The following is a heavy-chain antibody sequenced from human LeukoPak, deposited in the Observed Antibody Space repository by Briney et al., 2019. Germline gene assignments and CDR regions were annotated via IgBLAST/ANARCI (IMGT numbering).Heavy chain of an antibody. Sequence: PGGSLRLSCAASGFTFSSYGKNWVRQAPGKGLEWVSYISSSSNIMNHADSVKGRFTTSRDNAKNSLYLQMNGLRAEDTAVYHCAKDRTTGYYYFDYWGQGTQVTVSS. CDR1: GFTFSSYG. V-gene: IGHV3-48*01. CDR2: ISSSSNIM. CDR3: AKDRTTGYYYFDY. J-gene: IGHJ4*02. D-gene: IGHD3-9*01.